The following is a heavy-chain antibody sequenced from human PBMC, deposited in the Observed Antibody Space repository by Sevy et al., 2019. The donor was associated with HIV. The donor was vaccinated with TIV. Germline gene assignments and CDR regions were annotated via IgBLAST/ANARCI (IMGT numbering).Heavy chain of an antibody. V-gene: IGHV4-39*01. CDR3: ARHSYLQAFCSGGTCYSGHFDY. CDR1: GGSISSRIFY. J-gene: IGHJ4*02. CDR2: ISFSGPT. D-gene: IGHD2-15*01. Sequence: SETLSLTCTVSGGSISSRIFYWGWIRQSPGKGLEWLGSISFSGPTFDNPSLKSRVTMSVDTSDNQYSLKMRSVTAADTAVYNCARHSYLQAFCSGGTCYSGHFDYWGQGTLVTVSS.